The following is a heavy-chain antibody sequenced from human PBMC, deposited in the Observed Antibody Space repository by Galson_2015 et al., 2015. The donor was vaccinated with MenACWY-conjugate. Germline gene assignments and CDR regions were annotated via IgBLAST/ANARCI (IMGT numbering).Heavy chain of an antibody. V-gene: IGHV4-38-2*01. D-gene: IGHD1-26*01. CDR1: GYSISSGYY. CDR3: ARGATLTYFFDY. CDR2: MYHSGST. Sequence: ETLSLTCAVSGYSISSGYYWGWIRQPPEKGLEWIGSMYHSGSTDYNPSLKSRVTISVDTSKNQFSLKLSSVTAADTAVYYCARGATLTYFFDYWGQGTLVTVSS. J-gene: IGHJ4*02.